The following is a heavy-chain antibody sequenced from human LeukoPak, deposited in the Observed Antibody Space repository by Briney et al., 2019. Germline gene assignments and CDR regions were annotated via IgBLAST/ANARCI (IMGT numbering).Heavy chain of an antibody. V-gene: IGHV4-59*01. J-gene: IGHJ3*02. D-gene: IGHD3-16*01. Sequence: PSETLSLTCTVSGGSISSYYWSWIRQPPGKGLEWIGYIFYTGSTNYNPSLESRVTISVDTSKNQFSLKLSSVTAADTAVYYCARSRFQVDAFDIWGQGTMATVSS. CDR3: ARSRFQVDAFDI. CDR1: GGSISSYY. CDR2: IFYTGST.